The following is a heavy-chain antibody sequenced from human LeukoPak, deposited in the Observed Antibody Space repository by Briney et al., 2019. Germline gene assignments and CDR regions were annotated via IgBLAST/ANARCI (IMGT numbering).Heavy chain of an antibody. CDR3: ARGLYGSGSLRGFDP. V-gene: IGHV4-30-2*01. Sequence: PSQTLSLTCAVSGGSISSGGYSWSWIRQPPGKGLEWIGYIYHSGSTYYNPSLKSRVTISVDRSKNQFSLKLSSVTAADTAVYYCARGLYGSGSLRGFDPWGQGTLVTVSS. CDR1: GGSISSGGYS. D-gene: IGHD3-10*01. CDR2: IYHSGST. J-gene: IGHJ5*02.